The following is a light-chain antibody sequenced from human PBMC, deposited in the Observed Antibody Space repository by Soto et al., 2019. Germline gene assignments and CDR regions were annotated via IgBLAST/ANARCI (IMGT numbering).Light chain of an antibody. CDR2: GAS. V-gene: IGKV3-15*01. J-gene: IGKJ5*01. CDR1: QSVSSN. Sequence: IVITQAPATLSVSPGERATLSCRASQSVSSNLAWYQQKPGQAPRLLIYGASTRATGIPARFSGSGSGTDFTLTISSLEPEDFAVYYCQQRSNWPAITFGQGTRLEI. CDR3: QQRSNWPAIT.